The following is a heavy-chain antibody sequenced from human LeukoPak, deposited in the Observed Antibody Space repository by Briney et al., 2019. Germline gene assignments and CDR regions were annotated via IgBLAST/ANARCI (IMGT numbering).Heavy chain of an antibody. Sequence: GGTLRLSCAASGFTFSSYGMSWVRQAPGKGLEWVSVIYSGGSTYYADSVKGRFTISRDNSKNTLYLQMNSLRAEDTAVYYCASRDPMVRGVRGCYYMDVWGKGTTVTISS. CDR3: ASRDPMVRGVRGCYYMDV. V-gene: IGHV3-66*01. J-gene: IGHJ6*03. CDR2: IYSGGST. D-gene: IGHD3-10*01. CDR1: GFTFSSYG.